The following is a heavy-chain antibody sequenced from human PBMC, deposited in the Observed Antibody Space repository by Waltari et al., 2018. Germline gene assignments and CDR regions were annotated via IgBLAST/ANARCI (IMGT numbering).Heavy chain of an antibody. V-gene: IGHV4-39*07. CDR3: ARIPPMGDYPGPFDY. J-gene: IGHJ4*02. D-gene: IGHD4-17*01. Sequence: QLQLQESGPGLVKPSETLSLTCTGSGGSISSSNYYWGWIRQPPGKGLEWIGSIYYSGSTYYNPSLKSRVTISVDTSKNQFSLKLSSVTAADTAVYYCARIPPMGDYPGPFDYWGQGTLVTVSS. CDR2: IYYSGST. CDR1: GGSISSSNYY.